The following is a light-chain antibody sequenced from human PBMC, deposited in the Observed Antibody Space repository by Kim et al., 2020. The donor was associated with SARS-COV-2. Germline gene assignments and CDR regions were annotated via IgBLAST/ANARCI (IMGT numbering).Light chain of an antibody. CDR2: KES. V-gene: IGKV1-5*03. CDR1: QTINDW. J-gene: IGKJ1*01. Sequence: ASVVDRVIITCRASQTINDWLAWYQQKPGKAPKLLIYKESNLESGVPSRFSGSGSGTEFTLSISGLQPEDLATYYCQQYSGYSQTFGQGTKVDIK. CDR3: QQYSGYSQT.